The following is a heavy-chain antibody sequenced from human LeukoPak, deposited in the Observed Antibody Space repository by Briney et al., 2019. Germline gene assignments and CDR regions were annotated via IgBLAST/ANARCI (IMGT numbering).Heavy chain of an antibody. D-gene: IGHD5-24*01. Sequence: GASVKVSCKASGYTFTGYYMHWVRQAPGQGLEWMGWINPNSGGTNYAQKFQGWVTMTRDTSISTAYMELSRLRSDDTAVYYCARIKEMAPYQAHFDYWGQGSLVTVSS. CDR2: INPNSGGT. V-gene: IGHV1-2*04. J-gene: IGHJ4*02. CDR1: GYTFTGYY. CDR3: ARIKEMAPYQAHFDY.